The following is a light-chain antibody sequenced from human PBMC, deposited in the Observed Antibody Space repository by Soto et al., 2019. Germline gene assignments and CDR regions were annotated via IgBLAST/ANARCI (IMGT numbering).Light chain of an antibody. CDR2: AAS. V-gene: IGKV1-39*01. CDR3: QQSYSTLFT. CDR1: QSISSY. Sequence: DIQMTQSPSSLSASVGDRVTITCRASQSISSYLNWYQQKPGKAPKLLIYAASSLQSGVPSRFSGSGSGTDFTLTISSLQPEDFATYYCQQSYSTLFTFGPVTIVDIK. J-gene: IGKJ3*01.